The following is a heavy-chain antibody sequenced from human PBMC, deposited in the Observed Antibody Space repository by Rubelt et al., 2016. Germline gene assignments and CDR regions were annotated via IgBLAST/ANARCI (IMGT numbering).Heavy chain of an antibody. D-gene: IGHD1-26*01. CDR1: GGSISSSSYY. Sequence: QLQLQESGPGLVKPSETLSLTCTVSGGSISSSSYYWGWIRQPPGKGLEWIGSIYYSGSTYYNPSLKSRVPISVDTSKNQVSLKLSSVTAADTAVYYCASGSSEWLMDAFDIWGQGTMVTVSS. J-gene: IGHJ3*02. CDR3: ASGSSEWLMDAFDI. V-gene: IGHV4-39*01. CDR2: IYYSGST.